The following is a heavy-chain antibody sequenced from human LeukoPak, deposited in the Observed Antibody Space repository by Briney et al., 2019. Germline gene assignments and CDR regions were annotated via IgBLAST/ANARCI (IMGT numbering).Heavy chain of an antibody. D-gene: IGHD6-19*01. CDR3: AKAVAVALDY. Sequence: PGGSLRPSCAASGFIFNEFDMSWVRQAPGKGLDWVSAISHSGRGTYYADSVKGRFTISRDNSKNTLYLEMNSLRADDTAVYYCAKAVAVALDYWGQGTLVTVSS. CDR1: GFIFNEFD. CDR2: ISHSGRGT. J-gene: IGHJ4*02. V-gene: IGHV3-23*01.